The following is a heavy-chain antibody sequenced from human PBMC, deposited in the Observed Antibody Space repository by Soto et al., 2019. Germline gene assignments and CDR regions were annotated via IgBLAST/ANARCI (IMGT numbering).Heavy chain of an antibody. J-gene: IGHJ3*02. D-gene: IGHD3-22*01. Sequence: GGSLRLSCAASGFTFSSYWMSWVRQAPGKGLEWVANIKQDGSEKYYVDSVKGRFTISRDNAKNSLYLQMNSLRAEDTAVYYCARDGLYDSSGYDAFDIWGQGTMVTVSS. V-gene: IGHV3-7*01. CDR2: IKQDGSEK. CDR1: GFTFSSYW. CDR3: ARDGLYDSSGYDAFDI.